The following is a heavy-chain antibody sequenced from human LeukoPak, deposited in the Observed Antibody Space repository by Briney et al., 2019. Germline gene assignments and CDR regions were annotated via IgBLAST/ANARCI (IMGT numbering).Heavy chain of an antibody. V-gene: IGHV4-38-2*02. D-gene: IGHD3-10*01. CDR2: INHSGST. CDR1: GYSIDSNYH. J-gene: IGHJ4*02. Sequence: SETLSLTCTVSGYSIDSNYHWGWIRLPPGKGLEWIGEINHSGSTNYNPSLKSRVTISVDTSKNQFSLKLSSVTAADTAMYYCARVRDSGSSDYWGQGTLVTVSS. CDR3: ARVRDSGSSDY.